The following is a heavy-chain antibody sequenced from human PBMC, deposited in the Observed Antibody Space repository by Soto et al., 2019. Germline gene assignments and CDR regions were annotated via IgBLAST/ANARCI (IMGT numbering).Heavy chain of an antibody. CDR2: MNPDSTNT. V-gene: IGHV1-8*01. J-gene: IGHJ4*02. Sequence: QVQLVQSGAEVKQPGASVKVSCRTSGYTFTNYDISWVRQATGQGLEWMGWMNPDSTNTGYAQKFQGRVTMTRDTSISTADMELNSLTSEDTAIYYCAREIRDQLLSDYWGQGSLVIVSS. CDR1: GYTFTNYD. D-gene: IGHD1-26*01. CDR3: AREIRDQLLSDY.